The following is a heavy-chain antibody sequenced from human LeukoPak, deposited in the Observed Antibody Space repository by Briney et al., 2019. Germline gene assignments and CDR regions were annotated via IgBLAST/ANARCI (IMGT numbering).Heavy chain of an antibody. V-gene: IGHV3-23*01. CDR3: AKNPALYCTSTSCYLDY. D-gene: IGHD2-2*01. CDR2: ISGSGGST. CDR1: GFIFSNYA. Sequence: GGSLRLSCAASGFIFSNYAMGWVRQAPGKGLEWVSAISGSGGSTYYADSVKGRFTISRDNSNNTLYLQMNSLRAEDTAVYYCAKNPALYCTSTSCYLDYWGQGTLVTVSS. J-gene: IGHJ4*02.